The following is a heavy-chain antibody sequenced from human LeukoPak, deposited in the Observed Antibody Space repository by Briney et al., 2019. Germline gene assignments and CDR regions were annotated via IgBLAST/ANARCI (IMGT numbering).Heavy chain of an antibody. CDR1: GGSISTYS. V-gene: IGHV4-59*01. J-gene: IGHJ5*02. CDR3: ARALVVGAGPNWFDP. CDR2: IYNSGTT. Sequence: SETLSLTCTVSGGSISTYSWTWIRQSPGKYLEWIGYIYNSGTTNYNPSLKSRVTISVDTSKNHLSLSLSSVTAADTALYYCARALVVGAGPNWFDPWGPGALVSVSS. D-gene: IGHD2-8*02.